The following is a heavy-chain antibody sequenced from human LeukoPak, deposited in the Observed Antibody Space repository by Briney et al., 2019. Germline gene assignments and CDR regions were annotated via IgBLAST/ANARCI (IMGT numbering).Heavy chain of an antibody. CDR3: VASGYDYYYYYYMDV. J-gene: IGHJ6*03. Sequence: PGRSLRLSCAASGFIFNNYAMQWVRQAPGKGLEWVAAISYTGNDKYYADSVEGRFTISRDNAKNSLYLQMNSLRAEDTALYYCVASGYDYYYYYYMDVWGKGTTVTISS. D-gene: IGHD5-12*01. CDR1: GFIFNNYA. CDR2: ISYTGNDK. V-gene: IGHV3-30*04.